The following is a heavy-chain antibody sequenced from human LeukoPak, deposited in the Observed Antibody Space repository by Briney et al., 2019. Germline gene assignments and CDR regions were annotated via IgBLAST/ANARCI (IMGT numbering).Heavy chain of an antibody. V-gene: IGHV1-69*13. CDR1: GNSISNYA. Sequence: SVKVSCKASGNSISNYAVSWVRQAPGQGFEWMGGIIPIFGTADYAQKFQGRVTITADQSTITTYMALSSLKSEDTATYYCTTRACHAGGCSSSFYYYYGLHFWGQGTTVSVSS. J-gene: IGHJ6*02. CDR2: IIPIFGTA. CDR3: TTRACHAGGCSSSFYYYYGLHF. D-gene: IGHD3-16*01.